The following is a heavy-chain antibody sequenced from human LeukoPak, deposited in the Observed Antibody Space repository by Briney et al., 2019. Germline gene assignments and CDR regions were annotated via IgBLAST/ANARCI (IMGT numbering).Heavy chain of an antibody. V-gene: IGHV3-74*01. J-gene: IGHJ4*02. D-gene: IGHD4-23*01. CDR1: GFTFSSYW. Sequence: PGGSLRLSCAASGFTFSSYWMRWVRQAPGKGLVWVSRISGDGISTSYADSVKGRFTISRDNAKNTLYLQMNSLRAEDTALYYCARAITVVTPSLAYWGQGTLVTVSS. CDR2: ISGDGIST. CDR3: ARAITVVTPSLAY.